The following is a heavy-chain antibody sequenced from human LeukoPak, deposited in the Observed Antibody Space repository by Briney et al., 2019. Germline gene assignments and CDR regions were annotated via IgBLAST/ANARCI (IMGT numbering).Heavy chain of an antibody. Sequence: ASVKVSCKASGYTFTGYYMHWVRQAPGQGLEWMGWMNPNSGNTGYAQKSQGRVTMTRNTSISTAYMALSSLRSEDTAVYYCARGPADYWGQGTLVTVSS. V-gene: IGHV1-8*02. CDR2: MNPNSGNT. CDR3: ARGPADY. J-gene: IGHJ4*02. CDR1: GYTFTGYY.